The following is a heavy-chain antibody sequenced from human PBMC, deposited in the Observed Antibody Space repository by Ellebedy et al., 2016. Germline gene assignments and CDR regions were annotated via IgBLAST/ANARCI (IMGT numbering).Heavy chain of an antibody. J-gene: IGHJ4*02. CDR3: REGHYSDV. Sequence: GESLKISCVASGFTFRNFFMSWVRQAPGRGLEWISTISGDGDNTFSADSVKGRFTISRDNSRNILYLQMSSLRDEDSAIYYCREGHYSDVWGQGTQVTVSS. V-gene: IGHV3-23*01. CDR2: ISGDGDNT. CDR1: GFTFRNFF.